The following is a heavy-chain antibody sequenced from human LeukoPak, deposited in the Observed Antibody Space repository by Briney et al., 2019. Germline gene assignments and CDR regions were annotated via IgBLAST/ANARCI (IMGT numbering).Heavy chain of an antibody. CDR2: ISASGGNT. J-gene: IGHJ4*02. D-gene: IGHD6-19*01. V-gene: IGHV3-23*01. CDR1: RFTFNSYA. Sequence: PGGSLRLSCAASRFTFNSYAMSWVRQAPGKGLEWVSAISASGGNTYYADSVKGRFTISRDNSKNTMYLQMNSLRAEDTAVYYCVKSIGWYFRDFDYWGQGTLVTVSS. CDR3: VKSIGWYFRDFDY.